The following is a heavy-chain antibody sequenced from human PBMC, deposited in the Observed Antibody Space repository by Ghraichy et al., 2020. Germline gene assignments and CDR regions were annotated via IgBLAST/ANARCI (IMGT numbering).Heavy chain of an antibody. J-gene: IGHJ4*01. CDR1: GFTFSGYW. CDR3: ARDLGSGLYFDC. CDR2: IKQDGSEK. Sequence: GGSLRLSCAASGFTFSGYWMSWVRQAPGKGLEWVANIKQDGSEKYYVDSVKGRFTISRDNAKNSLHLQMNSLRAEDTAVYYCARDLGSGLYFDCWGHGHPGTVAS. V-gene: IGHV3-7*01. D-gene: IGHD6-19*01.